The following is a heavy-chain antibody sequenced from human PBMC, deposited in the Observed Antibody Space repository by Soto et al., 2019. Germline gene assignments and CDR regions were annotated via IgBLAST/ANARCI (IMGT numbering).Heavy chain of an antibody. Sequence: PSETLSLTCTVSGGSISSYYWSWIRQPPGKGLEWIGYIYYSGSTNYNPSLKSRVTISLDTSKNQSSLKLSSVTAADTAVYYCARGSSIAGLYYGMDVWGQGTTVTVSS. CDR1: GGSISSYY. V-gene: IGHV4-59*12. CDR3: ARGSSIAGLYYGMDV. D-gene: IGHD6-6*01. J-gene: IGHJ6*02. CDR2: IYYSGST.